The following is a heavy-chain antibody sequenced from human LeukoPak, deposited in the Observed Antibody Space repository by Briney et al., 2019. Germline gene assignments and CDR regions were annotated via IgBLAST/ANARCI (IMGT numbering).Heavy chain of an antibody. CDR2: IYYSGST. J-gene: IGHJ3*02. CDR1: GGSFSGYY. CDR3: ARAPSTYYYDSSGYYGDAFDI. D-gene: IGHD3-22*01. Sequence: SETLSLTCAVYGGSFSGYYWSWIRQPPGKGLEWIGSIYYSGSTYYNPSLKSRVTISVDTSKNQFSLKLSSVTAADTAVYYCARAPSTYYYDSSGYYGDAFDIWGQGTMVTVSS. V-gene: IGHV4-34*01.